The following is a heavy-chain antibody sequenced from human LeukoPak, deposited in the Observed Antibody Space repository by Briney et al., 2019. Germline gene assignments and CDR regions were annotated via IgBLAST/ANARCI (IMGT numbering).Heavy chain of an antibody. D-gene: IGHD2-21*02. CDR2: IYYSGST. Sequence: SETLSLTCIVSGGSISSYYWNWIRQSPGKGLEWIGYIYYSGSTNYNPSLKSRVTISVDTSKNQFSLKLSSVTAADTAVYYCARVPRRLTLPPDYWGQGTLVTVSS. J-gene: IGHJ4*02. CDR3: ARVPRRLTLPPDY. CDR1: GGSISSYY. V-gene: IGHV4-59*12.